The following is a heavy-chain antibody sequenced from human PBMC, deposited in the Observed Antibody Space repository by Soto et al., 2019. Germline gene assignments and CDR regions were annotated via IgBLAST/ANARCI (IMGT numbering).Heavy chain of an antibody. CDR1: GGSITSSSYY. V-gene: IGHV4-39*01. D-gene: IGHD4-4*01. Sequence: SETLSLTCTVSGGSITSSSYYWGWIRQPPGKGLEWIGSIYYSGSTYYNPSLKSRVTISVDTSKNQFSLKLSSVTAADTAVYYCARHPSNFWFDPWGQGTLVTVSS. CDR2: IYYSGST. J-gene: IGHJ5*02. CDR3: ARHPSNFWFDP.